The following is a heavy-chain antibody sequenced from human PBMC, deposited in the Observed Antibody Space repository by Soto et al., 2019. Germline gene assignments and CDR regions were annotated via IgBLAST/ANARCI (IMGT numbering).Heavy chain of an antibody. Sequence: GGSLRLSCAASGFTVSSYYMSWVRQALGKGMEWVSVIYSGGRTFYADSVKGRFTISRHNSKSTLYLQMNSLRPEDTAVYYCARICSSTSCSTSYAFDIWGQGTMVTVSS. D-gene: IGHD2-2*01. CDR1: GFTVSSYY. J-gene: IGHJ3*02. CDR3: ARICSSTSCSTSYAFDI. V-gene: IGHV3-53*04. CDR2: IYSGGRT.